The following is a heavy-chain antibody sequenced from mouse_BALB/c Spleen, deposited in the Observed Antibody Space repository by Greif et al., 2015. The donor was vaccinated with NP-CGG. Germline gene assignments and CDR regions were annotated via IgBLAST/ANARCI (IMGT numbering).Heavy chain of an antibody. CDR2: IWRGGST. CDR3: ARKPY. Sequence: VRVVESGPGLVQPSQSQSITCTVSGFSLTSYGVHWVRQSPGKGLEWLGVIWRGGSTDYNAAFMSRLSITKDNSKSQDFLKTITLNADASAIYYGARKPYSGQGTLVTVSA. CDR1: GFSLTSYG. V-gene: IGHV2-5*01. J-gene: IGHJ3*01.